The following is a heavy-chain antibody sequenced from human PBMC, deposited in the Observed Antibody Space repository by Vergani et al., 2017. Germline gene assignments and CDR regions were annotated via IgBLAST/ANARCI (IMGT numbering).Heavy chain of an antibody. Sequence: QVQLVQSGAEVKKPGSSVKVSCKASGGTFSSYAISWVRQAPGQGLEWMGWISAYNGNTNYAQKLQGRVTMTTDTSTSTAYMELRSLRSDDTAVYYCARGVLVRGVRNWFDPWGQGTLVTVSS. CDR1: GGTFSSYA. J-gene: IGHJ5*02. D-gene: IGHD3-10*01. CDR3: ARGVLVRGVRNWFDP. V-gene: IGHV1-18*01. CDR2: ISAYNGNT.